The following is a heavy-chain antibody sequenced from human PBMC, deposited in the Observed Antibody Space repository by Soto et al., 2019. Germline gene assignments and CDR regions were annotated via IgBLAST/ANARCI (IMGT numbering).Heavy chain of an antibody. CDR3: AGSPECSYALSHLAIPTVGFS. J-gene: IGHJ5*02. CDR2: ISPVFGAT. Sequence: QVQLVQSGAEVKKPGSSVKVSCKASGGTFSSYAFSWVRQAPGQGLESMGGISPVFGATNYAQRVLGRVTITADASTSTAYMGLSSLKSEDTAVYYCAGSPECSYALSHLAIPTVGFSWGPGTVVTVSP. V-gene: IGHV1-69*01. D-gene: IGHD2-21*01. CDR1: GGTFSSYA.